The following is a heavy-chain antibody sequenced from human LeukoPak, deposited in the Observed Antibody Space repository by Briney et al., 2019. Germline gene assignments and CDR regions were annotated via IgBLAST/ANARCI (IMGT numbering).Heavy chain of an antibody. V-gene: IGHV3-11*01. CDR2: ISSSGSTI. D-gene: IGHD6-19*01. Sequence: GGSLRLSCAAYGFTFSDYYMSWIRQAPGKGLEWVSYISSSGSTIYYADSVKGRFTISRDNAKNSLYLQMNSLRAEDTAVYYCARDPTGYSSGWYKNWFDPWGQGTLVTVSS. CDR3: ARDPTGYSSGWYKNWFDP. CDR1: GFTFSDYY. J-gene: IGHJ5*02.